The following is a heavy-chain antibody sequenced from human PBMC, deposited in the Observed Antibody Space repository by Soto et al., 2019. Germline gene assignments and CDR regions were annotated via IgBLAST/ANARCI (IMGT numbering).Heavy chain of an antibody. CDR2: TYYRSKWYN. Sequence: SPSRGLEWLGRTYYRSKWYNDYAVSVKSRIIINPDTSKNQFSLQLNSVTPEDTAVYYCARLSPAYGMDVWGQGTTVTVSS. J-gene: IGHJ6*02. V-gene: IGHV6-1*01. CDR3: ARLSPAYGMDV.